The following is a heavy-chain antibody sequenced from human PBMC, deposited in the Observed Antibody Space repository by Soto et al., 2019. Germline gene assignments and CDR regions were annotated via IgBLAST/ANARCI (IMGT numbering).Heavy chain of an antibody. CDR3: AKDHPNSSSWQPNYFDY. V-gene: IGHV3-23*01. J-gene: IGHJ4*02. Sequence: GGSLSLSCAASGFTFSSYAMSWVRQAPGKGLEWVSAISGSGGSTYYADSVKGRFTISRDNSKNTLYLQMNSLRAEDTAVYYCAKDHPNSSSWQPNYFDYWGQGTLVTVSS. CDR2: ISGSGGST. D-gene: IGHD6-13*01. CDR1: GFTFSSYA.